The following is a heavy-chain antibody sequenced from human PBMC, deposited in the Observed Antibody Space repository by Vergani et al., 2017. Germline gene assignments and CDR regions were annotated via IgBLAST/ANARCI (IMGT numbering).Heavy chain of an antibody. V-gene: IGHV4-59*01. Sequence: QVQLQESGPGLVKPSETLSLTCTVSGGSISSYYWRWIRQPPGKGLEWIGYIYYSGSTNYNPSLKSRVTISVDTSKNQFSLKLSSVTAADTAVYYCAKEVSTGLAVAGDKCITFDYWGQGTLVTVSS. J-gene: IGHJ4*02. D-gene: IGHD6-19*01. CDR2: IYYSGST. CDR3: AKEVSTGLAVAGDKCITFDY. CDR1: GGSISSYY.